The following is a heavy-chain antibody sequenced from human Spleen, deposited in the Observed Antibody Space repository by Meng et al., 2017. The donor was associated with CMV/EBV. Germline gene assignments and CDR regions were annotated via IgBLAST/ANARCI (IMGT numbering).Heavy chain of an antibody. D-gene: IGHD3-3*01. J-gene: IGHJ4*02. CDR3: ARGSFTIFGGYSY. Sequence: AASGFTFSSYSMNWVRQAPGKGLEWVSSISSSSSYIYYADSVKGRFTISRDNAKNSLYLQMNSLRAEDTAVYYCARGSFTIFGGYSYWGQRALVTVSS. CDR1: GFTFSSYS. V-gene: IGHV3-21*01. CDR2: ISSSSSYI.